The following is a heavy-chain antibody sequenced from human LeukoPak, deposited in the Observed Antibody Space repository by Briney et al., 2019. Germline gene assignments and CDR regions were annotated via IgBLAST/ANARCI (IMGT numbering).Heavy chain of an antibody. J-gene: IGHJ3*02. CDR1: GGSISSYY. Sequence: SETLSLTCTVSGGSISSYYWSRIRQPPGKGLEWIGYIYYSGSTNYNPSLKSRVTISVDTSKNQFSLKLSSVTVADTAVYYCARWGYCSSTSCLDAFDIWGQGTMVTVSS. V-gene: IGHV4-59*01. CDR2: IYYSGST. D-gene: IGHD2-2*01. CDR3: ARWGYCSSTSCLDAFDI.